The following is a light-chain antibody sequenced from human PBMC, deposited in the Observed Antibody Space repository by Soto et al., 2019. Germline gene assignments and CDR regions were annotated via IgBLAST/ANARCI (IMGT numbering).Light chain of an antibody. V-gene: IGLV1-47*01. J-gene: IGLJ3*02. CDR3: AAWDDSLSGWV. CDR2: RNN. CDR1: SSNIGSNF. Sequence: QSVLTQPPSASGTPGQRVTISCYGSSSNIGSNFVYWYQQFPGTAPKLLIYRNNQRPSGVPDRFSGSKSGTSASLAISGLRSEDEADYYCAAWDDSLSGWVFGGGTKLTVL.